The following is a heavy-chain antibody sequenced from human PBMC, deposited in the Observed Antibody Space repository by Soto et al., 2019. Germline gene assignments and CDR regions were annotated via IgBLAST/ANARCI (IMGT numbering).Heavy chain of an antibody. CDR3: AKEGKSLMQLWVVEYNWFDP. V-gene: IGHV3-30*18. CDR2: ISYDGTNT. D-gene: IGHD3-10*01. CDR1: GFTFSTYG. J-gene: IGHJ5*02. Sequence: QVQLVESGGSVVQPGRSLRLSCAASGFTFSTYGMHWVRQAPGKGLEWVAVISYDGTNTYYAASVEGRFTISRDNSKNTVFLHMTSLRSEDTAVYYCAKEGKSLMQLWVVEYNWFDPWGQGTLVTVSS.